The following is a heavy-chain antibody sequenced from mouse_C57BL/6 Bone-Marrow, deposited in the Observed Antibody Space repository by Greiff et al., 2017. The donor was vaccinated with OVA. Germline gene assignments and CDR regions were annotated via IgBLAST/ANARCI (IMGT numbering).Heavy chain of an antibody. CDR2: ISRGSSTI. V-gene: IGHV5-17*01. Sequence: EVQVVESGGGLVKPGGSLKLSCAASGFTFSDYGMHWVRQAPEKGLEWVAYISRGSSTIYYADTVKGRFTISRDNATNTLFLQMTSLRSEDTAMDYCLYDGYYVGAMDDWGQGTSVTVSS. CDR1: GFTFSDYG. D-gene: IGHD2-3*01. J-gene: IGHJ4*01. CDR3: LYDGYYVGAMDD.